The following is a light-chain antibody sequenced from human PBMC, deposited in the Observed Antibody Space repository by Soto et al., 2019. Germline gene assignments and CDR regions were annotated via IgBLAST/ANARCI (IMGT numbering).Light chain of an antibody. CDR1: QSVSSY. CDR2: ERS. J-gene: IGKJ5*01. CDR3: QQRSNWIT. Sequence: EIVLTQSPATLSLSPGERATLSCRASQSVSSYLAWYQQKPGQAPRLLIYERSNRATGIPPRFSGSGSGTDFTLTISSLEPEDFAVYYCQQRSNWITFGQGTRLEIK. V-gene: IGKV3-11*01.